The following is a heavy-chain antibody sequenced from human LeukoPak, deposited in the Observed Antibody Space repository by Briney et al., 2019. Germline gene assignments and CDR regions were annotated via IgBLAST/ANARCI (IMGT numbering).Heavy chain of an antibody. J-gene: IGHJ4*02. CDR1: GGPINSYY. V-gene: IGHV4-59*08. D-gene: IGHD2-2*01. CDR2: IYYSGST. CDR3: ARLGIGVVPSAMLGDYYFDY. Sequence: SETLSLTCTVSGGPINSYYWSWIRQPPGKGLEWIGYIYYSGSTNYNPSLKSRVTISVDTSKNQFSLKLTSVTAADTAVYYCARLGIGVVPSAMLGDYYFDYWGQGTLVTVSS.